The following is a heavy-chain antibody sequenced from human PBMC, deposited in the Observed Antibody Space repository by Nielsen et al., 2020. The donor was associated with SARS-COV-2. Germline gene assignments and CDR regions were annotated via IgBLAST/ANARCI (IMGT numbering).Heavy chain of an antibody. CDR2: ISNSGGST. CDR3: AKDSGMIAEREVFDH. CDR1: GFTFSTYA. V-gene: IGHV3-23*01. Sequence: GESLKISCAASGFTFSTYAMSWVRQAPGKGLERVSAISNSGGSTFYADSVKGRFTISRDNSKNTLYLQMNSLRAEDTAVYYCAKDSGMIAEREVFDHWGQGTLVIVSS. J-gene: IGHJ4*02. D-gene: IGHD2-21*01.